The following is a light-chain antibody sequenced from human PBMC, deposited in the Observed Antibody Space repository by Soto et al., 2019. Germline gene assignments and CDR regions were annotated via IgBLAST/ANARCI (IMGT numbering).Light chain of an antibody. J-gene: IGKJ1*01. CDR3: QQRSNWWT. Sequence: IVLTQSPGTLSLSPGERATLSCRASQSISRYLAWYQQKPGQAPRLLIYDASNRATGIPARFSGSGSGTDFTLTISSLEPEDFAVYYCQQRSNWWTFGQGTKVDIK. CDR2: DAS. V-gene: IGKV3-11*01. CDR1: QSISRY.